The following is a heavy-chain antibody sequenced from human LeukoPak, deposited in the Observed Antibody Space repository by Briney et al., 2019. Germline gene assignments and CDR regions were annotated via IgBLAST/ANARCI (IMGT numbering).Heavy chain of an antibody. CDR2: INHSGST. J-gene: IGHJ4*02. Sequence: SETLSLTCAVYGGSFSGYYWSWIRQPPGKGLEWIGEINHSGSTNYNPSLKSRVTISVDTSKNQFSLKLSSVTAADTAVYYCAYYDSSGYYPDYWGQETLVTVSS. V-gene: IGHV4-34*01. CDR3: AYYDSSGYYPDY. D-gene: IGHD3-22*01. CDR1: GGSFSGYY.